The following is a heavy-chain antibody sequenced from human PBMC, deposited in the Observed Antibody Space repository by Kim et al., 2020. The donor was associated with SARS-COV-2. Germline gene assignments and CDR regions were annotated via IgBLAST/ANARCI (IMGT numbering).Heavy chain of an antibody. Sequence: PSLKSRLTISVDTSKNQFHRKMSSVAAADTAVYYCARGGWFGESPGWFDPWGQGTLVTVSS. V-gene: IGHV4-61*02. CDR3: ARGGWFGESPGWFDP. J-gene: IGHJ5*02. D-gene: IGHD3-10*01.